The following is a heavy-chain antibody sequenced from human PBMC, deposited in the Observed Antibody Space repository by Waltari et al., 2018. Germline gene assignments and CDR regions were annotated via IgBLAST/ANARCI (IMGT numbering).Heavy chain of an antibody. CDR3: AKANPLVGDAFDI. CDR2: MRGSGGST. J-gene: IGHJ3*02. D-gene: IGHD2-8*02. Sequence: EVQLLESGGGLVQPGGSLRLSCAASGFTFSSYAMSWVRQAPGKGLEWVSGMRGSGGSTYYADSVKGRFTISRDNSKNTLYLQMNSLRAEDTAVYYCAKANPLVGDAFDIWGQGTMVTVSS. CDR1: GFTFSSYA. V-gene: IGHV3-23*01.